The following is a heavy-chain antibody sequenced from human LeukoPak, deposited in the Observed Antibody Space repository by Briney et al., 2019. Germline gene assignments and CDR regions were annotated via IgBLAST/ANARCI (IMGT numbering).Heavy chain of an antibody. CDR1: GGSISSYY. Sequence: PSETLSLTCTVSGGSISSYYWSWIRQPAGKGLEWIGRIYTSGSTNYNRSLKSRVTMSVDTSNNQFSLRLTSVTAADTAVYYCTRDSGTTGVVKLDPWGQGILVTVSS. J-gene: IGHJ5*02. V-gene: IGHV4-4*07. CDR2: IYTSGST. D-gene: IGHD4-23*01. CDR3: TRDSGTTGVVKLDP.